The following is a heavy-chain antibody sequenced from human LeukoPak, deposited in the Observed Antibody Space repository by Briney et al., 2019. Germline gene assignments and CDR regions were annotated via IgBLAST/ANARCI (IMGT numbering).Heavy chain of an antibody. CDR3: AKGSYRSLAHFAFYI. Sequence: GGSLRLSCAASGFTFSSYAMSWVRQAPGQGLEWVSTINGSGGGTYYADSVKGRFTISRDNSKNTLYLQMNSLRAEDTAVYYCAKGSYRSLAHFAFYIWCQGTRVTVSS. D-gene: IGHD3-16*01. J-gene: IGHJ3*02. CDR1: GFTFSSYA. V-gene: IGHV3-23*01. CDR2: INGSGGGT.